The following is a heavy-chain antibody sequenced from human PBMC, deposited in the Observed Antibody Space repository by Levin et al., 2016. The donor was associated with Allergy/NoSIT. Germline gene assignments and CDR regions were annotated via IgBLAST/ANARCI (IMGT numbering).Heavy chain of an antibody. CDR2: IIPILGIA. V-gene: IGHV1-69*04. J-gene: IGHJ3*02. D-gene: IGHD1-14*01. Sequence: WVRQAPGQGLEWMGRIIPILGIANYAQKFQGRVTITADKSTSTAYMELSSLRSEDTAVYYCARDLGSQGARNDAFDIWGQGTMVTVSS. CDR3: ARDLGSQGARNDAFDI.